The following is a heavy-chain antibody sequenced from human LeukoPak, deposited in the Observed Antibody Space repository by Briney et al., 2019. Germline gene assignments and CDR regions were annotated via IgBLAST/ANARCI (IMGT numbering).Heavy chain of an antibody. V-gene: IGHV1-8*01. CDR3: ARSFGLRGVRNYIPGY. Sequence: ASVKVSCKASGYTFTSYDINWVRQATGQGLEWMGWMNPNSGNTGYAQKFQGRVTMTRNTSISTAYMELRSLRSDDTAVYYCARSFGLRGVRNYIPGYWGQGTLVTVSS. D-gene: IGHD3-10*01. CDR2: MNPNSGNT. J-gene: IGHJ4*02. CDR1: GYTFTSYD.